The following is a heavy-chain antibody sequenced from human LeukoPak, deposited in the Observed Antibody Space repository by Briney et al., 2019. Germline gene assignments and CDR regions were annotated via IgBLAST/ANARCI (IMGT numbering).Heavy chain of an antibody. D-gene: IGHD3-3*01. J-gene: IGHJ6*03. CDR2: VSNSSSTI. CDR1: GFTFSIYS. Sequence: GGSLRLSCAASGFTFSIYSMNWVRQAPGKGLEWVSYVSNSSSTIYYADSVKGRFTISRDNAKNSLYLQMNSLRAEDTAVYYCARGVRRFLEWVSMDVWGKGTSVTVSS. V-gene: IGHV3-48*01. CDR3: ARGVRRFLEWVSMDV.